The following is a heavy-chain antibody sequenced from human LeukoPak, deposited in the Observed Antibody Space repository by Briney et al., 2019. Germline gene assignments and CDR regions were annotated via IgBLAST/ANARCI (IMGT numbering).Heavy chain of an antibody. CDR3: AREYNYYDSSGSDAFEI. D-gene: IGHD3-22*01. CDR1: GGSISTYY. CDR2: IYYSGST. J-gene: IGHJ3*02. Sequence: SETLCLTCTVSGGSISTYYWNWIRQPPGKGLEWIGYIYYSGSTNYNPSLTGRVTISVDTSKNQFSLNLSSVTAADTAVYYCAREYNYYDSSGSDAFEIWGQATLVTLSS. V-gene: IGHV4-59*01.